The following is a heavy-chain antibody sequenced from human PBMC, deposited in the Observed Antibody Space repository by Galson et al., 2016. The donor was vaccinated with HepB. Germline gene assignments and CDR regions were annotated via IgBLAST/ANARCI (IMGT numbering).Heavy chain of an antibody. J-gene: IGHJ6*02. Sequence: CPISGDSVTNDDTIWNWIRQSPSRGLEWLGRTYYRSQWFNEYAVSVKSRITINSATSRNQFSLQLDSVTPDDTAAYFCTRGYMHTVMNVWGQGTTVTVSS. V-gene: IGHV6-1*01. CDR3: TRGYMHTVMNV. CDR1: GDSVTNDDTI. D-gene: IGHD5-18*01. CDR2: TYYRSQWFN.